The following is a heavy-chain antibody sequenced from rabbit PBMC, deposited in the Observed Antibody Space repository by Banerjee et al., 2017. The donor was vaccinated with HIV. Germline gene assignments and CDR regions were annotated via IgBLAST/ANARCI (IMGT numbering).Heavy chain of an antibody. J-gene: IGHJ4*01. CDR1: GFDFSSNA. CDR3: AKRGSGDLGSFNL. CDR2: IYAGSSGSP. V-gene: IGHV1S45*01. Sequence: QEQLVESGGGLVQPEGSLTLTCKASGFDFSSNAMCWVRQAPGKGLEWIGTIYAGSSGSPYYASWAKGRFTISKTSSTTVTLQMTSLTAADTATYFCAKRGSGDLGSFNLWGPGTLVTVS. D-gene: IGHD1-1*01.